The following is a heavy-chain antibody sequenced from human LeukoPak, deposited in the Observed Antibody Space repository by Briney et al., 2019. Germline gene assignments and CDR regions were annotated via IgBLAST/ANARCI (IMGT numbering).Heavy chain of an antibody. Sequence: GSLRLSCAASGFTFSSYAMSWVRQAPGKGLELVSAISGSGGSTYYADSVKGRFTISRDNSKNTLYLQMNSLRAEDTAVYYCAKDGLIAVAGSMPFDYWGQGTLVTVSS. J-gene: IGHJ4*02. CDR1: GFTFSSYA. CDR3: AKDGLIAVAGSMPFDY. CDR2: ISGSGGST. D-gene: IGHD6-19*01. V-gene: IGHV3-23*01.